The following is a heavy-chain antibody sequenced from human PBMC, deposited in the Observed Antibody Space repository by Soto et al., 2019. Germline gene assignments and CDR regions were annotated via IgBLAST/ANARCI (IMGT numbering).Heavy chain of an antibody. Sequence: SETLSLTCTVSGGSISSGDYYWSWIRKPPGKGLEWIGYIYYSGSTYYNPSLKTRVTISVDTSKNQFSLKLSSVTAADTAVYYCARDRYCSGGSCKYYYYGMNVWGQGTTVTVSS. CDR2: IYYSGST. J-gene: IGHJ6*02. V-gene: IGHV4-30-4*01. CDR3: ARDRYCSGGSCKYYYYGMNV. D-gene: IGHD2-15*01. CDR1: GGSISSGDYY.